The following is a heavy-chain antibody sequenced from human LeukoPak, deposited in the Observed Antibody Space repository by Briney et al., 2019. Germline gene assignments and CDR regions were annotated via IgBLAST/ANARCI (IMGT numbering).Heavy chain of an antibody. J-gene: IGHJ3*02. V-gene: IGHV4-34*01. CDR2: INHSGST. CDR1: GGSFSGYY. Sequence: SETLSLTCAVYGGSFSGYYWSWIRQPPGKGLEWIGEINHSGSTNYNPSLKSRVTISVDTSKNQFSLKLSSVTAADTAVYYCARWEYYYDSSGDAFDIWGQGTMSPSLQ. CDR3: ARWEYYYDSSGDAFDI. D-gene: IGHD3-22*01.